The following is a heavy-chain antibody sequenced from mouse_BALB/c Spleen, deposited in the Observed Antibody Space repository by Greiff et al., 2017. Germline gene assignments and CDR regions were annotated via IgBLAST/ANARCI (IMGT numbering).Heavy chain of an antibody. CDR2: IDPENGDT. CDR3: NAWGTARASWFAY. J-gene: IGHJ3*01. CDR1: GFNIKDYY. V-gene: IGHV14-4*02. Sequence: EVQLVESGAELVRSGASVKLSCTASGFNIKDYYMHWVKQRPEQGLEWIGWIDPENGDTEYAPKFQGKATMTADTSSNTAYLQLSSLTSEDTAVYYCNAWGTARASWFAYWGQGTLVTVSA. D-gene: IGHD3-2*01.